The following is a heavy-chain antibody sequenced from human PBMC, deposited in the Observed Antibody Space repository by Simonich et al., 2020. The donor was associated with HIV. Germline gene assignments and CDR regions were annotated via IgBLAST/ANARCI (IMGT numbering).Heavy chain of an antibody. J-gene: IGHJ4*02. V-gene: IGHV1-69*01. Sequence: QVQLVQSGAEVKKPGSSVKVSCRASGGPFSSYVINWVRKAPGQGLEWMGGIIPMFATSNYAQKFQGRVTITADESTSTAYMGLSSLRSEDTAVYYCARGGYSNPYYFDYWGQGTLVTVSS. CDR3: ARGGYSNPYYFDY. CDR2: IIPMFATS. D-gene: IGHD5-12*01. CDR1: GGPFSSYV.